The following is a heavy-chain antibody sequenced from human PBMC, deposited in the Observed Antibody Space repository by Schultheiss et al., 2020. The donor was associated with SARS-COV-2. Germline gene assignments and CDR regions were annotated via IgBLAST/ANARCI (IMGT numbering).Heavy chain of an antibody. CDR3: ARSSYDFWSGPSIDAFDI. V-gene: IGHV4-59*01. CDR1: GGSFSGYY. CDR2: IYYSGST. Sequence: SETLSLTCAVYGGSFSGYYWSWIRQPPGKGLEWIGYIYYSGSTNYNPSLKSRVTISVDTSKNQFSLKLSSVTAADTAVYYCARSSYDFWSGPSIDAFDIWGQGTMVTVSS. J-gene: IGHJ3*02. D-gene: IGHD3-3*01.